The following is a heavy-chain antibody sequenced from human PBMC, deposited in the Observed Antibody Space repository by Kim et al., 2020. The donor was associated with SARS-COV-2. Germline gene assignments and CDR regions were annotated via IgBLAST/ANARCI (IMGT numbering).Heavy chain of an antibody. CDR2: ISAYNGNT. CDR3: ASHDYGGNPTIY. J-gene: IGHJ4*02. CDR1: GYTFTSYG. Sequence: ASVKVSCKASGYTFTSYGISWVRQAPGQGLEWMGWISAYNGNTNYAQKLQGRVTMTTDTSTSTAYMELRSPRSDDTAVYYCASHDYGGNPTIYWGQGTLVTVSS. D-gene: IGHD4-17*01. V-gene: IGHV1-18*01.